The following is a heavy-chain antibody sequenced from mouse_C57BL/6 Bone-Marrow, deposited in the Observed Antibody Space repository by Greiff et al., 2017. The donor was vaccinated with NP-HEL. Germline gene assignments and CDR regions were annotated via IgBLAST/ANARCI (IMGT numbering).Heavy chain of an antibody. CDR3: ARFREYLTYFDY. D-gene: IGHD5-1*01. CDR1: GFTFSDYG. V-gene: IGHV5-15*01. Sequence: EVQLQESGGGLVQPGGSLKLSCAASGFTFSDYGMAWVRQAPRKGPEWVAFISNLAYSIYYADTVTGRFTISRENAKNTLYLEMSRLRSEDTAMYYCARFREYLTYFDYWGQGTTLTVSS. J-gene: IGHJ2*01. CDR2: ISNLAYSI.